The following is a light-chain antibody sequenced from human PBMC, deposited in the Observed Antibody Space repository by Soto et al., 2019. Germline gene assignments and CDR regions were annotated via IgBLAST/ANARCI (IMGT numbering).Light chain of an antibody. V-gene: IGLV3-21*04. CDR3: QVWDSGSNHVV. CDR2: SDS. Sequence: SYELTQPPSVSVAPGQTARITCGGDNIGRTSVHWYQQKPGQAPVLVIYSDSDRPSAIPERFSGSNSANTATLTVSRVEAGDEADYYCQVWDSGSNHVVFGGGTKLTVL. CDR1: NIGRTS. J-gene: IGLJ3*02.